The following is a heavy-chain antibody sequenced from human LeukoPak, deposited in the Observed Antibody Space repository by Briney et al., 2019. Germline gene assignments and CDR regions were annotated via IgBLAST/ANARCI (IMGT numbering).Heavy chain of an antibody. D-gene: IGHD3-10*01. J-gene: IGHJ6*02. V-gene: IGHV1-69*13. CDR3: ARDRYYYGSGSYLWYYYGMDV. CDR2: TIPIFGTA. Sequence: ASVKLSCKASGGTFSSYAISWVRQAPGQGLEWMGGTIPIFGTANYAQKFQGRVTITADESTSTAHMELSSLRSEDTAVYYCARDRYYYGSGSYLWYYYGMDVWGQGTTVTVSS. CDR1: GGTFSSYA.